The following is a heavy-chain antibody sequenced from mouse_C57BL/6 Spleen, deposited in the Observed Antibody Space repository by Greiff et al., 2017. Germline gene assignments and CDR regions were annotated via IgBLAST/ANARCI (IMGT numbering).Heavy chain of an antibody. CDR2: INPSSGYT. Sequence: QVQLKQSGAELAKPGASVKLSCKASGYTFTSYWMHWVKQRPGQGLEWIGYINPSSGYTKYNQKFKDKATLTADKSSSTAYMQLSSLTYEDSAVYYCATAYYSNYEIYYYAMDYWGQGTSVTVSS. J-gene: IGHJ4*01. CDR3: ATAYYSNYEIYYYAMDY. D-gene: IGHD2-5*01. CDR1: GYTFTSYW. V-gene: IGHV1-7*01.